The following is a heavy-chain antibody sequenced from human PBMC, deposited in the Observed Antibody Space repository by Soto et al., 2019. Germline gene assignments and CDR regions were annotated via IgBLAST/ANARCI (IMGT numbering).Heavy chain of an antibody. CDR2: INAGNGNT. CDR1: GYTFTSYA. D-gene: IGHD6-19*01. CDR3: ARLIAVTAAFDY. Sequence: ASVKVSCKASGYTFTSYAMHWVRQAPGQRLEWMGWINAGNGNTKYSQKFQGRVTITRDTSASTAYMELSSLRSEDTATYYCARLIAVTAAFDYWGQGTLVTVSA. J-gene: IGHJ4*02. V-gene: IGHV1-3*01.